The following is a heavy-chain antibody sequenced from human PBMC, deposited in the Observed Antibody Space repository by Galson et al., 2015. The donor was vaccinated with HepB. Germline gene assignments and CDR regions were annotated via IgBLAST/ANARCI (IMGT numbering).Heavy chain of an antibody. CDR1: GFTFSTYG. D-gene: IGHD4-17*01. CDR2: ISSSSSTR. V-gene: IGHV3-48*02. J-gene: IGHJ3*02. Sequence: SQRLSCAASGFTFSTYGMNWVRQAPGKGLEWVSYISSSSSTRFYADSVKGRFTISRDNAKSSLSLQMNSLRDEDTAVYYCARDGATTGDAFDIWGQGTMVTVSS. CDR3: ARDGATTGDAFDI.